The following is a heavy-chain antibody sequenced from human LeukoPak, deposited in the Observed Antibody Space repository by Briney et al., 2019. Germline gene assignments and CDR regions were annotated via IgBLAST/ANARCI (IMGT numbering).Heavy chain of an antibody. V-gene: IGHV3-21*01. J-gene: IGHJ4*02. CDR3: ARGYCSRTSCEDFDY. CDR2: ISASSSFI. D-gene: IGHD2-2*01. CDR1: GFTFSHYS. Sequence: GGSLRLSCAASGFTFSHYSMNWVRQAPGKGLERVSSISASSSFIYYADSLKGRFTISRDNAKNSLYLQMSSLRAKDTAVFYCARGYCSRTSCEDFDYWGQGTLVTVSS.